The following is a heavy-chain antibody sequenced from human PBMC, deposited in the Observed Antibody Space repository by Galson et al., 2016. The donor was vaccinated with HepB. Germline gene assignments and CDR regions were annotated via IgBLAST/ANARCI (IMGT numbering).Heavy chain of an antibody. CDR1: GDSIGSSTHY. Sequence: ETLSLTCTVSGDSIGSSTHYWGWIRQTPGKGLEWIGSFYYTGSTYTNPSLKSRVTLSADKSKNQVSLNLHAVTAADTGIYYCARTRAMSFDFWGLGTRATVSS. V-gene: IGHV4-39*01. D-gene: IGHD2-2*01. CDR2: FYYTGST. CDR3: ARTRAMSFDF. J-gene: IGHJ4*03.